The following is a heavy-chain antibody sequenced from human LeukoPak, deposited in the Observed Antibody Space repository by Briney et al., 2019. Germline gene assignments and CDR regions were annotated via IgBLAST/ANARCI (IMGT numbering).Heavy chain of an antibody. CDR3: ARDRGYSSGWRRAFDI. Sequence: ASVKVSCKASGGTFSSYTISWVRQAPGQGLEWMGIINPSGGSTSYAQKFQGRVTMTRDTSTSTVYMELSSLRSEDTAVYYCARDRGYSSGWRRAFDIWGQGTMVTVSS. D-gene: IGHD6-19*01. CDR1: GGTFSSYT. CDR2: INPSGGST. J-gene: IGHJ3*02. V-gene: IGHV1-46*01.